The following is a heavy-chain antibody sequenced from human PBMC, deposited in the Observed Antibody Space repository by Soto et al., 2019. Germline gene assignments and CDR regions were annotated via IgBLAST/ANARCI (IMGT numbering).Heavy chain of an antibody. CDR2: IYYDDGST. D-gene: IGHD6-13*01. J-gene: IGHJ6*02. CDR1: GFTVSTNY. CDR3: ASGQQVILRYYYGLDD. Sequence: EVQLVETGGGLIQPGGSLRLSCAVSGFTVSTNYMSWVRQAPGKGLEWVSVIYYDDGSTYYADSVNGRFSISRDSSRNKLYLAMTTMRAEDPAVYYCASGQQVILRYYYGLDDWRQGTTVTVSS. V-gene: IGHV3-53*02.